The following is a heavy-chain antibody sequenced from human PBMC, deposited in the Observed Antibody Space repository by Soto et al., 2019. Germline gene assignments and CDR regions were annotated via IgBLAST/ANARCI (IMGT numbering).Heavy chain of an antibody. D-gene: IGHD3-10*01. V-gene: IGHV3-15*01. CDR2: IKSKTDGGTT. J-gene: IGHJ4*02. Sequence: PGESLRLSCAASGFTFSNAWMSWVRQAPGKGLEWVGRIKSKTDGGTTDYAAPVKGRFTISRDDSKNTLYLQMNSLKTEDTAVYYCTTDYYGSGGWRDYWGQGTLVTVSS. CDR3: TTDYYGSGGWRDY. CDR1: GFTFSNAW.